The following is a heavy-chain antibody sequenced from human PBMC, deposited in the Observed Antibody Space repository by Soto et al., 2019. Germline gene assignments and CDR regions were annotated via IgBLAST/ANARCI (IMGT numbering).Heavy chain of an antibody. CDR2: IYYRGST. V-gene: IGHV4-59*01. D-gene: IGHD3-22*01. J-gene: IGHJ4*02. CDR3: AMFYYDSSGYYPTYYFDY. Sequence: SETLSLTCTVSGSSISSYYWSWIRQPPGKGLEWIGFIYYRGSTNYNPSLKSRVTISVDTSKNHFSLRLSSVTAADTAVYYCAMFYYDSSGYYPTYYFDYWGQGTLVTVSS. CDR1: GSSISSYY.